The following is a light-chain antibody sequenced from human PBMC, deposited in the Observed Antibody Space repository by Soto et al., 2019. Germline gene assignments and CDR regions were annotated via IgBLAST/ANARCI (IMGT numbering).Light chain of an antibody. CDR1: SSDIGTYKY. CDR2: EVN. CDR3: SSYVTSNNLRV. J-gene: IGLJ1*01. Sequence: QSVLTQPPSASGSPGQSVTISCTGTSSDIGTYKYVSWYQQHPGKAPKLIIYEVNERPSGVPDRFSGSKSGNTASLTVSGLRAEDEADYYCSSYVTSNNLRVFGTGAKVTVL. V-gene: IGLV2-8*01.